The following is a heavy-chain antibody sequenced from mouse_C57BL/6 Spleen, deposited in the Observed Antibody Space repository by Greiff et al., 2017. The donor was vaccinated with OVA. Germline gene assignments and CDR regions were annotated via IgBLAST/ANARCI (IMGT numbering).Heavy chain of an antibody. V-gene: IGHV2-6-1*01. CDR1: GFSLTSYG. J-gene: IGHJ4*01. Sequence: VKLVESGPGLVAPSQSLSITCTVSGFSLTSYGVHWVRQPPGKGLEWLVVIWSDGSTTYNSALKSRLSISKDNSKSQVFLKLISLQTDDTSMYYCARHGTGTGAMDYWGQGTSVTVSS. CDR2: IWSDGST. D-gene: IGHD4-1*01. CDR3: ARHGTGTGAMDY.